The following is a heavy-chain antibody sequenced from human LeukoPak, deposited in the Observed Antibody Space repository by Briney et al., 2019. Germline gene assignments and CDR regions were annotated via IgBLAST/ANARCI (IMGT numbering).Heavy chain of an antibody. CDR1: GFIFSSYG. V-gene: IGHV3-30*18. D-gene: IGHD3-22*01. CDR3: AKGLAVVVINSYFDY. Sequence: GGSLRLSCAASGFIFSSYGMHWVRQAPGKGLEWVAVISYDGSNKYYADSVKGRFTISRDNSKNTLYLQMNSLRAEDTAVYYCAKGLAVVVINSYFDYWGQGTLVTVSS. J-gene: IGHJ4*02. CDR2: ISYDGSNK.